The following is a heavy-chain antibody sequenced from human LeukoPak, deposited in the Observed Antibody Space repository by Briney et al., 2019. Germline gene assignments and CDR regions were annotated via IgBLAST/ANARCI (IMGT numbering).Heavy chain of an antibody. CDR2: IYYSGST. J-gene: IGHJ4*02. D-gene: IGHD3-22*01. CDR3: ARGEYYYDSSGYLDY. V-gene: IGHV4-59*01. Sequence: SETLSLTCTVSGGSISSYYWSWIRQPPGKGLEWIGYIYYSGSTNYNPSLKSRVTISVDTSKNQFSLKLSSVTAADTAVYYCARGEYYYDSSGYLDYWGQGTLVTVSS. CDR1: GGSISSYY.